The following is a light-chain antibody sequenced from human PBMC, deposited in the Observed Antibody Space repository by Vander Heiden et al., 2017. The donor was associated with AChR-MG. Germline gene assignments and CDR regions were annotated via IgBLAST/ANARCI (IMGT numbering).Light chain of an antibody. Sequence: DIVMTQSPDSLAVSLGDRATINCKSSQSVLYSSNNKNYLAWYQQKPGQRPKLLIYWASTRESGVPDRVSGSGSGKDCIFPISSLQAEDVAVYYCEQYYSTPQPFGQGTKVEIK. J-gene: IGKJ1*01. CDR1: QSVLYSSNNKNY. CDR2: WAS. V-gene: IGKV4-1*01. CDR3: EQYYSTPQP.